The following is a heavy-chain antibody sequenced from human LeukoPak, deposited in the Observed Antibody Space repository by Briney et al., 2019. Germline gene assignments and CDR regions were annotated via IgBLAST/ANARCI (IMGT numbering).Heavy chain of an antibody. V-gene: IGHV3-7*01. D-gene: IGHD6-19*01. CDR2: IKQDGSEK. Sequence: PGGSLRLSCAASGFTFSSYWMSWVRQAPGKGLEWVANIKQDGSEKYYVDSVKGRFTISRDNAKNSLYLQMNSLRAEDTAVYYCARDHESSGSYYFDYWGQGTLVTVSS. J-gene: IGHJ4*02. CDR3: ARDHESSGSYYFDY. CDR1: GFTFSSYW.